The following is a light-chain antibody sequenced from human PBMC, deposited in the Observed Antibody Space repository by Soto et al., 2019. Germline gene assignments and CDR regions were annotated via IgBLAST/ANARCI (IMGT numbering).Light chain of an antibody. CDR1: QSVSSSY. J-gene: IGKJ1*01. CDR3: QQYGSSPPTWT. V-gene: IGKV3-20*01. CDR2: GAS. Sequence: EAILSHSPGALSFSPGEGATLSCRASQSVSSSYLAWYQQKPGQAPRLLIFGASSRATGIPDRFSGSGSGTDFTLTISRLEPEDFAVYYCQQYGSSPPTWTFGRGSKVDI.